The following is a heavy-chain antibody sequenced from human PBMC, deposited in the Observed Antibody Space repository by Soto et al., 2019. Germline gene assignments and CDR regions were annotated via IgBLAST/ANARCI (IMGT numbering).Heavy chain of an antibody. CDR3: ARPLVYHSSGYHDPFDI. D-gene: IGHD3-22*01. CDR1: GYSFTTYW. J-gene: IGHJ3*02. CDR2: IYPGDSDI. Sequence: GESLKITCKGSGYSFTTYWIGWVRQMPGKGLEWMGIIYPGDSDIRYSPSFQGQVTISVDKPISAAYLQWSSLKASDTAMYYCARPLVYHSSGYHDPFDIWGQGTMVTVSS. V-gene: IGHV5-51*01.